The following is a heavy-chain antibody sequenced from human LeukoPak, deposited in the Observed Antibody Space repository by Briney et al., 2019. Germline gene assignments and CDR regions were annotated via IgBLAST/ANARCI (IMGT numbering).Heavy chain of an antibody. CDR3: GRDPQDIVVVVAATVWEYYFDY. CDR2: DSSSSSYI. D-gene: IGHD2-15*01. Sequence: SGGSLRLSCAASGFTFSSYSMNSVRQAPGKGLEWVSSDSSSSSYIYYADSVKGRFTISRDNAKKSLYLQMNSLRAEDTAVYYCGRDPQDIVVVVAATVWEYYFDYWGQGTLVTVSS. J-gene: IGHJ4*02. CDR1: GFTFSSYS. V-gene: IGHV3-21*01.